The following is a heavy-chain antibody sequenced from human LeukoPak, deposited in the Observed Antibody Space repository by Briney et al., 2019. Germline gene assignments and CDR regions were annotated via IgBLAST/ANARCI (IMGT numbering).Heavy chain of an antibody. CDR2: INLKSGDA. D-gene: IGHD2-21*02. CDR3: AREGRRCGGDCYSFYS. J-gene: IGHJ4*02. V-gene: IGHV1-2*02. Sequence: ASVKVSCKASGYTFTDSYMHWVRQAPGQGLEYLAWINLKSGDAKYAQKFQGRVSMTRDTSISTAYMDLGSLRSDDTAVYYCAREGRRCGGDCYSFYSWGQGTLVTVSS. CDR1: GYTFTDSY.